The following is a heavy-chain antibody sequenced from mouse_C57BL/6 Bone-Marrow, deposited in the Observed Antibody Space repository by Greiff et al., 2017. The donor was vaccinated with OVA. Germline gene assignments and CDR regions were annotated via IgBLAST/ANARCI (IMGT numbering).Heavy chain of an antibody. D-gene: IGHD2-2*01. Sequence: EVKLVESGGDLVKPGGSLKLSCAASGFTFSSYGMSWVRQTPDKRLEWVATISSGGSYTYYPDSVKGRFNISRDNAKNTLYLQMSSLKSEDTAMYYCARLLWLRRFDYWGQGTTLTVSS. V-gene: IGHV5-6*01. CDR1: GFTFSSYG. J-gene: IGHJ2*01. CDR3: ARLLWLRRFDY. CDR2: ISSGGSYT.